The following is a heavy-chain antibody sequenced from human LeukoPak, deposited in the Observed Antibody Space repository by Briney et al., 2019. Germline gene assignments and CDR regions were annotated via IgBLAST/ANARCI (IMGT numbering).Heavy chain of an antibody. CDR1: EFTFSSYW. D-gene: IGHD3-3*01. CDR3: ARDHRDFWSGYNYYYYYYMDV. V-gene: IGHV3-74*01. J-gene: IGHJ6*03. Sequence: PGGSLRLSCEASEFTFSSYWMHWVRQAPGKGLVWVSRINTDGSRTSYADSVKGRFTISRDNSKNTLYLQMNSLRAADTAVYYCARDHRDFWSGYNYYYYYYMDVWGKGTTVTVSS. CDR2: INTDGSRT.